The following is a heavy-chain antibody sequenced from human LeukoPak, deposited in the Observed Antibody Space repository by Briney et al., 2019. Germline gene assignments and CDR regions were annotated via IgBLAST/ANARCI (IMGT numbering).Heavy chain of an antibody. CDR3: ARVVYYYGSGSYFNWFDP. CDR1: GGSISSGSYY. Sequence: SQTLSLTCTVSGGSISSGSYYWSWIRQPAGKGLEWIGRIYTSGSTNYNPSLKSRVTISVDTSKNQFSLKLSSVTAADTAVYYCARVVYYYGSGSYFNWFDPWGQGTLVIVSS. D-gene: IGHD3-10*01. CDR2: IYTSGST. V-gene: IGHV4-61*02. J-gene: IGHJ5*02.